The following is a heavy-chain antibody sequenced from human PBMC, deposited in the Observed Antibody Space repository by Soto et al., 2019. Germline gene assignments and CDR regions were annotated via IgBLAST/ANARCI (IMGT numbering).Heavy chain of an antibody. J-gene: IGHJ6*02. CDR2: IDPSDSYI. V-gene: IGHV5-10-1*01. CDR3: ARSRRGAYSSGWYSPSGYYNYGIDV. D-gene: IGHD6-19*01. Sequence: GESLKISCKGSGYSFNSYWISWVRQMPGKGLEWMGRIDPSDSYINYNPSFQGHVTISADTSISTAYLQWTSLKASDTAMYYCARSRRGAYSSGWYSPSGYYNYGIDVWGQGTKVTVSS. CDR1: GYSFNSYW.